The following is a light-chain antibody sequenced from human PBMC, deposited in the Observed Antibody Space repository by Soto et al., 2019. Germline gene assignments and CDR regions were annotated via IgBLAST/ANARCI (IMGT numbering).Light chain of an antibody. J-gene: IGKJ1*01. V-gene: IGKV3-20*01. CDR1: QSVTNY. CDR2: GAS. CDR3: QQYGSSPRT. Sequence: EIVLTQSPGTLSLSPGERATLSCRASQSVTNYLAWYQQKPGQAPRLLTYGASSRATGIPDRFSGSGSGTDFTLTISRLEPEDFAVYYCQQYGSSPRTFGQGTKVEIK.